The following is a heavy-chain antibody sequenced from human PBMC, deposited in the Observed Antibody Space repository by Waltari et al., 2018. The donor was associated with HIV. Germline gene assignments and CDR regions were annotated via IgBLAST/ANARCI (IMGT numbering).Heavy chain of an antibody. CDR1: GCTFGKVD. CDR2: IWYDGENK. CDR3: ARGGYYYDISGYYHY. V-gene: IGHV3-33*01. D-gene: IGHD3-22*01. J-gene: IGHJ4*02. Sequence: VQLVVSGGVVVQPGRSLRVSCAAFGCTFGKVDMHWVRQAPGKGLEWVAVIWYDGENKYYADSVKGRFTISRDNSKNTLYLQMNSLRVEDTAVYYCARGGYYYDISGYYHYWGQGTLVTVSS.